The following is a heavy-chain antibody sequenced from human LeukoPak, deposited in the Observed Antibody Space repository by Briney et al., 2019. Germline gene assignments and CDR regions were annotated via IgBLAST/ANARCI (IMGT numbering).Heavy chain of an antibody. CDR1: GYTFTGYY. D-gene: IGHD2/OR15-2a*01. Sequence: ASVKVSCKASGYTFTGYYMHWVRQAPGQGLEWMGWINPSRGGTNYAQKFTGSVTMTRDTTIRTAYIAMSRLKAHDTGAVYCLRAFIRRGYWFDAWGQGTLVTVSS. J-gene: IGHJ5*02. CDR2: INPSRGGT. V-gene: IGHV1-2*02. CDR3: LRAFIRRGYWFDA.